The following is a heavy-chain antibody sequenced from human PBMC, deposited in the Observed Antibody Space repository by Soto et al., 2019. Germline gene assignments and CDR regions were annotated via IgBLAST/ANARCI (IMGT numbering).Heavy chain of an antibody. D-gene: IGHD6-19*01. Sequence: QVQLVESGGGVVQPGRSLRLSCAASGFTFSSYAMHWVRQAPGKGLEWVAVISYDGSNKYYADSVKGRFTISRDNSKNTLYLQMNSLRAEDTAVYYCARVGQQWLVLEAGYWGQGTLVTVSS. V-gene: IGHV3-30-3*01. CDR1: GFTFSSYA. J-gene: IGHJ4*02. CDR2: ISYDGSNK. CDR3: ARVGQQWLVLEAGY.